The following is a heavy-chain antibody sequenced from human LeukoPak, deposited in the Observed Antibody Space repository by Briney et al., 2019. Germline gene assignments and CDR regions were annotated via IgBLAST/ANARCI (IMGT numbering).Heavy chain of an antibody. V-gene: IGHV4-30-2*01. CDR1: GGSISSGGYS. D-gene: IGHD3-10*01. CDR2: IYHSGST. Sequence: SETLSLTCAVSGGSISSGGYSWSWIRQPPGTGLEWIGYIYHSGSTYYNPSLKSRVTISVDRSKNQFSLKLSSVTAADTAVYYCARGSDEGFGELLYGSDYWGQGTLVTVSS. CDR3: ARGSDEGFGELLYGSDY. J-gene: IGHJ4*02.